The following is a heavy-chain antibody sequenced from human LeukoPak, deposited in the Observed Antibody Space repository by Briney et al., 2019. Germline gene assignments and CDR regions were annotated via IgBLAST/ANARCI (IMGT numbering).Heavy chain of an antibody. CDR2: IYNSGRS. CDR1: GGSISSGY. CDR3: AGYRSGRNY. Sequence: SSETLSLTCSVSGGSISSGYWSWIRQPPGKGLEWIAYIYNSGRSNYNPSLKSRVTISVDTSKNQFSLKLSSVTAADTAVYYCAGYRSGRNYWGQGTLVTVSS. D-gene: IGHD5-18*01. J-gene: IGHJ4*02. V-gene: IGHV4-59*04.